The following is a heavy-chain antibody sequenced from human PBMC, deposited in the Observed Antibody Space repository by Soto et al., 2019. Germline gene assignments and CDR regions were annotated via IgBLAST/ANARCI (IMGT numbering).Heavy chain of an antibody. V-gene: IGHV5-51*01. CDR3: ARRGITMVRYYYYGMDV. Sequence: GESLKISCKGSGYSFTSYWIGWVRQMPGRGLEWMGIIYPGDSDTRYSPSFQGQVTISADKSISTAYLQWSSLKASDTAMYYCARRGITMVRYYYYGMDVWGQGTTVTVSS. CDR1: GYSFTSYW. CDR2: IYPGDSDT. D-gene: IGHD3-10*01. J-gene: IGHJ6*02.